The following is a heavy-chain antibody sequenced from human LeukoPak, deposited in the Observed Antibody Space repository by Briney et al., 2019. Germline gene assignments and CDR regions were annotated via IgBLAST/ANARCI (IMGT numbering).Heavy chain of an antibody. CDR3: ARDGGYCSSTSCDWFDP. J-gene: IGHJ5*02. D-gene: IGHD2-2*01. CDR2: IYYSGIT. Sequence: PSQTLSLTCSVSGGSISRSDYYWSWIRQPPGKGLEWIGYIYYSGITYYNPSLKSRVTISVDTSKNQFSLKLSSVTAADTAVYYCARDGGYCSSTSCDWFDPWGQGTLVTVSS. CDR1: GGSISRSDYY. V-gene: IGHV4-30-4*01.